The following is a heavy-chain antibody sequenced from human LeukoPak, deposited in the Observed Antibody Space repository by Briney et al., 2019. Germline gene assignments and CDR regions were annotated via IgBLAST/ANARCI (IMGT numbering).Heavy chain of an antibody. D-gene: IGHD5-12*01. V-gene: IGHV3-73*01. CDR1: GFTFGGSA. Sequence: PGGSLRLSCAASGFTFGGSAMHWVRQASGKGLEWVGRIRSKANSCATTYTASVKGRFTISRDDSKNTAYLQMNSLKTEDTAVYYCTRHPLGYSGYTYYFDYWGQGTLVTVSS. CDR3: TRHPLGYSGYTYYFDY. CDR2: IRSKANSCAT. J-gene: IGHJ4*02.